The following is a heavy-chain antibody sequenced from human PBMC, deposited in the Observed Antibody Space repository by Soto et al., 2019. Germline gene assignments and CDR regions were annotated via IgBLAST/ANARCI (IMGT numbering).Heavy chain of an antibody. Sequence: SVKVSCKASGGTFSSYTISWVRQAPGQGLEWMGRIIPILGIANYAQKFQGRVTITADKSTSTAYMELSSLRSEDTAVDYCASVIAGASTYYSYSGMDVWGQGTPVTVSS. CDR3: ASVIAGASTYYSYSGMDV. CDR1: GGTFSSYT. D-gene: IGHD1-26*01. CDR2: IIPILGIA. V-gene: IGHV1-69*02. J-gene: IGHJ6*02.